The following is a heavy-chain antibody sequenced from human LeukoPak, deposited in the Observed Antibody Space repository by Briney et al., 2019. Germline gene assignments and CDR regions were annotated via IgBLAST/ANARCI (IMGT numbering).Heavy chain of an antibody. CDR3: TTRGGSFSIFDY. Sequence: GGSLRLSCAASGFIFSNYAMSWVRQAPGKGLEWVSAISGSGGNTYYADSVKGRFTVSRDNSKNTLFLQMNSLKTEDTAVYYCTTRGGSFSIFDYWGQGTLVTVSS. J-gene: IGHJ4*02. CDR2: ISGSGGNT. CDR1: GFIFSNYA. D-gene: IGHD1-26*01. V-gene: IGHV3-23*01.